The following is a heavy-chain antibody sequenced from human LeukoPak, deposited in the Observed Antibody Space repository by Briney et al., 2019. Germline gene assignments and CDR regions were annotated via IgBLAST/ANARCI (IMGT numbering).Heavy chain of an antibody. Sequence: GASVKVSCKASGGTFSSYAISWVRQAPGQGLEWMGGIIPIFGTANYAQKFQGRVTITADKSTSTAYMELSSLRSGDTAVYYCARNHGVIRDGYPPGAFDIWGQGTMVTVSS. D-gene: IGHD5-24*01. J-gene: IGHJ3*02. CDR2: IIPIFGTA. CDR1: GGTFSSYA. CDR3: ARNHGVIRDGYPPGAFDI. V-gene: IGHV1-69*06.